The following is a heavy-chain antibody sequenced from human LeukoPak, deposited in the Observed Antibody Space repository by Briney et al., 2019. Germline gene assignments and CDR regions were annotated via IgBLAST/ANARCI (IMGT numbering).Heavy chain of an antibody. V-gene: IGHV3-15*01. CDR3: TTTNSGSGSYYLFQFDY. Sequence: GGSLRLSCAASGFTFSNAWMSWVRQAPGKGLEWVGRIKSKTDGGTTDYAAPVKGRFTISRDDSKNTLYLQMNSLKTEDTAVYYCTTTNSGSGSYYLFQFDYWGQGTLVTVSS. CDR1: GFTFSNAW. D-gene: IGHD3-10*01. J-gene: IGHJ4*02. CDR2: IKSKTDGGTT.